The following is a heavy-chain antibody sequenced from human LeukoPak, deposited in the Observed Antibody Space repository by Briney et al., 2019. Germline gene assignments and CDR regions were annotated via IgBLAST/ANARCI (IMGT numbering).Heavy chain of an antibody. V-gene: IGHV1-18*01. J-gene: IGHJ5*02. CDR1: GYTFTSYG. D-gene: IGHD2-15*01. CDR3: ARDLFVVVVAATVGWFDP. Sequence: GASVKVSCKASGYTFTSYGICWVRQAPGQGLEWMGWISAYNGNTNYAQKLQGRVTMTTDTSTSTAYMELRSLRSDDTAVYYCARDLFVVVVAATVGWFDPWGQGTLVTVSS. CDR2: ISAYNGNT.